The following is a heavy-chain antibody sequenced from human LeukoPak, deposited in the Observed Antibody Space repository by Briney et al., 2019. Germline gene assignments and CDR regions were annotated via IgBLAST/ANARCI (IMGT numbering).Heavy chain of an antibody. CDR3: AKGPKPYYYDSSGYHEAYYFDY. J-gene: IGHJ4*02. V-gene: IGHV3-9*01. D-gene: IGHD3-22*01. CDR1: GFTFHDYA. CDR2: ISWHSGSI. Sequence: GRSLRLSYAASGFTFHDYAMHWVRHAPGKGLEWVSGISWHSGSIGYADSVKGRFTISRDNAKNSLYLQMNSRRAEDTALYYCAKGPKPYYYDSSGYHEAYYFDYWGQGTLVTVSS.